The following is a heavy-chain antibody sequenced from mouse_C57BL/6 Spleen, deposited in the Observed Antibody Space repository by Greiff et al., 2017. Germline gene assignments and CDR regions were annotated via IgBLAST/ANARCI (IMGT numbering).Heavy chain of an antibody. J-gene: IGHJ2*01. Sequence: VQLLQPGAELVKPGASVKLSCTASGYTFNSYWMHWVKQRPGRGLEWIGRIDPNSGGTKYNEKFKSKATLTVAKPSSTAYMQLSSLKSEDSAVYYCARPGTTVLDPDYWGQGTTLTVSS. D-gene: IGHD1-1*01. CDR2: IDPNSGGT. CDR3: ARPGTTVLDPDY. CDR1: GYTFNSYW. V-gene: IGHV1-72*01.